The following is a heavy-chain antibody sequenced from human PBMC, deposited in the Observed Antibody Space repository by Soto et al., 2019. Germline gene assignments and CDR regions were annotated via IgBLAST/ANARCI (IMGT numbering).Heavy chain of an antibody. CDR3: AKEGQSGILSGYYYY. CDR1: GFTFSNYG. Sequence: EVQLLESGGGLVQPGGSLRLSCAASGFTFSNYGMSWVRQAPGNGLEWVSTISGGAANTNYADSVKGRFTISRDTSKNALYLQMHSLRAEDTALYYCAKEGQSGILSGYYYYWGQGTLVTVSS. D-gene: IGHD3-9*01. CDR2: ISGGAANT. J-gene: IGHJ4*02. V-gene: IGHV3-23*01.